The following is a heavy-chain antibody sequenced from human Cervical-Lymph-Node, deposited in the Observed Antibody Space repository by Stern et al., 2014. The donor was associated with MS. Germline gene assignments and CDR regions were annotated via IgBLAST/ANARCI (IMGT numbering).Heavy chain of an antibody. V-gene: IGHV3-23*04. Sequence: EVQLVESGGALVQPGGSLRLSCAASGFPFSNYAMSWARQAPGKGLEWVSAISGSDANTYYADSLKGRFTISRDTSKNTLYLQRDSLRAEDTAIYYCAKPDKVDNGDYVSSLGTDYWGQGTLVTV. D-gene: IGHD4-17*01. CDR3: AKPDKVDNGDYVSSLGTDY. CDR2: ISGSDANT. CDR1: GFPFSNYA. J-gene: IGHJ4*02.